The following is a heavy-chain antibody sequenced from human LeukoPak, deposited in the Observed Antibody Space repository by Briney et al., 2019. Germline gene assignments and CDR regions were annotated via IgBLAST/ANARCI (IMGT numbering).Heavy chain of an antibody. CDR1: GGSFSGYY. CDR3: ARGHSGWFAEYFQH. Sequence: SETLSLTCAVYGGSFSGYYWSWIRQPPGKGLEWIGEINHSGSTNYNPSLKSRVTISVDTSKNQFSLKLSSVTAADTAVYYCARGHSGWFAEYFQHWGQGTWSPSPQ. CDR2: INHSGST. J-gene: IGHJ1*01. V-gene: IGHV4-34*01. D-gene: IGHD6-19*01.